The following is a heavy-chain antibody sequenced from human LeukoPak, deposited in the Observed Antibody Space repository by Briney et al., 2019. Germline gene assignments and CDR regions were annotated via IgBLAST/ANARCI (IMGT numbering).Heavy chain of an antibody. Sequence: GGSLRLSCTASGFTFSSYAMSWVRQAPGKGLEWVSSISGSGNRTYYADSVKGRFTISRDNSKNTLFLQMNSLRAEDTAVYYCAKNLYCGGGSCYPSALGMDVWGQGTTVTVSS. CDR2: ISGSGNRT. D-gene: IGHD2-15*01. CDR3: AKNLYCGGGSCYPSALGMDV. J-gene: IGHJ6*02. V-gene: IGHV3-23*01. CDR1: GFTFSSYA.